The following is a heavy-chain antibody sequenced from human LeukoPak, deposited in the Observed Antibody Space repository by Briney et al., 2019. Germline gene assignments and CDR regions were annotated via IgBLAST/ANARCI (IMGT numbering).Heavy chain of an antibody. V-gene: IGHV3-23*01. J-gene: IGHJ4*02. D-gene: IGHD2-15*01. CDR2: ISGSGGST. Sequence: GGSLRLSCAASGFTFSSYVMSWVRQAPVKGLEWVSAISGSGGSTYYADSVKGRFTISRDNSKNTLYLQMNSLRAEDTAVYYCAARSGGRKDYWGQGTLVTVSS. CDR1: GFTFSSYV. CDR3: AARSGGRKDY.